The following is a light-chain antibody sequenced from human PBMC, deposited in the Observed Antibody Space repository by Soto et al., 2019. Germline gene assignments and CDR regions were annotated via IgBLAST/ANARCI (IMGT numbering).Light chain of an antibody. Sequence: QSALTQPASVSASPGQSITISCTGTSSDVGTYNLVSWYQLHPGKAPKLMIFEVTKRPSGVSNRFSGSKSDNPASLTISGRKGGAGEDYSCSLCAGAGLGVSGGGTKRPLL. CDR2: EVT. V-gene: IGLV2-23*02. CDR1: SSDVGTYNL. CDR3: SLCAGAGLGV. J-gene: IGLJ3*02.